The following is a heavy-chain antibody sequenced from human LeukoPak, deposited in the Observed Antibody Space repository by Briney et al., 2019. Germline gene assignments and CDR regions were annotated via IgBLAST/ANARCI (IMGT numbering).Heavy chain of an antibody. J-gene: IGHJ4*02. V-gene: IGHV1-69*04. CDR1: GGTFNNYA. Sequence: SVKVSCKASGGTFNNYAINWVRQAPGQGLEWMGRIIPILGITNYAQKFQGRVTITADKSTSTAYMELSSLRSDDTAVYYCARGYYDSSGYPNFDYWGQGTLVTVSS. CDR3: ARGYYDSSGYPNFDY. D-gene: IGHD3-22*01. CDR2: IIPILGIT.